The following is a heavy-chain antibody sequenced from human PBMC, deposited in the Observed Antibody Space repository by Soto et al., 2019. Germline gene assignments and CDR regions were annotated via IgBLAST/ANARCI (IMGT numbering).Heavy chain of an antibody. CDR1: GVSFSSYY. D-gene: IGHD2-15*01. J-gene: IGHJ3*02. CDR3: ARGLGLWYPDAFDI. CDR2: SNQSRGT. Sequence: QVQLQQWGAGLLKPSETLSLTCAVYGVSFSSYYWSWIRQPPGKGLEWIGESNQSRGTNYSPSLKSRVTLSVDTSKNQFSLKLSSVTAADTAVYYCARGLGLWYPDAFDILGQGTKVTVSS. V-gene: IGHV4-34*01.